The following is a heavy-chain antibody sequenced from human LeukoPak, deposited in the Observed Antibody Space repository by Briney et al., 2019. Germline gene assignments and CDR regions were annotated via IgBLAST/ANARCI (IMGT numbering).Heavy chain of an antibody. V-gene: IGHV4-59*01. Sequence: SETLSLTCTVSGGSISSYYWSWVRQPPGKGLEWVGYIYYSGSTNYHPSLKSRVTISVDTSKNQFSLKLSSVTAADTAVYYCASEVLGFDYWGQGTPVTISS. CDR1: GGSISSYY. D-gene: IGHD4/OR15-4a*01. J-gene: IGHJ4*02. CDR2: IYYSGST. CDR3: ASEVLGFDY.